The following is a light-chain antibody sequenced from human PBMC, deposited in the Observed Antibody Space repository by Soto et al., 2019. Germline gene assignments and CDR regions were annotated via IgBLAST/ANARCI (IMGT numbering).Light chain of an antibody. Sequence: QSALTQPASVSGSPGQSITISCTGTNNDVGAHNLVSWYQHHPGKAPRLIISEVSNRPSGVSNRFSASKSGNTASLTISGLQAEDEADYYCSSYTMSTTIISGRGTQLTVL. J-gene: IGLJ2*01. CDR2: EVS. V-gene: IGLV2-14*01. CDR1: NNDVGAHNL. CDR3: SSYTMSTTII.